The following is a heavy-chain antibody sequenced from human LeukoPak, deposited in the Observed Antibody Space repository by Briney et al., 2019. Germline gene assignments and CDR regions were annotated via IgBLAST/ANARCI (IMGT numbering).Heavy chain of an antibody. J-gene: IGHJ6*02. CDR1: GGTFSSYA. CDR2: IIPILGIA. CDR3: ARGRYNWNYEPFGMDV. D-gene: IGHD1-7*01. Sequence: GASVKVSCKASGGTFSSYAINWVRQAPGQGLEWMGRIIPILGIANYAQKFQGRVTITADKSTSTAYMDLSSLRSEDTAVYYCARGRYNWNYEPFGMDVWGQGTTVTVSS. V-gene: IGHV1-69*04.